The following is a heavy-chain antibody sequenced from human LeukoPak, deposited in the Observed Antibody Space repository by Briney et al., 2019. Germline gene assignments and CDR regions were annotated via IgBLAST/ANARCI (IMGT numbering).Heavy chain of an antibody. D-gene: IGHD6-13*01. Sequence: GALVKVSRKVSGYTLTELSMHWVRQAPGKGLEWMGGFDPEDGETIYAQKFQGRVTMTEDTSTDTAYMELSSLRSEDTAVYYCATAQGIAAAGGAVYFYYWGQGTLVTVSS. CDR2: FDPEDGET. J-gene: IGHJ4*02. V-gene: IGHV1-24*01. CDR1: GYTLTELS. CDR3: ATAQGIAAAGGAVYFYY.